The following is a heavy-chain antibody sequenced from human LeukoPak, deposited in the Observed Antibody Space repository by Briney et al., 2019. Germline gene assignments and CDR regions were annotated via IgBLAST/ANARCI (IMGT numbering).Heavy chain of an antibody. D-gene: IGHD6-13*01. V-gene: IGHV3-30-3*01. CDR1: GFTFSSYA. CDR3: ARVLSSPDYYGMDV. Sequence: GGSLRLSCAASGFTFSSYAMHWVRQAPGKGLEWVAVISYDGSNKYYADSVKGRFTISRDNSKNTLYLQMNSLRAEDTAVYYCARVLSSPDYYGMDVWGQGTTVTVSS. CDR2: ISYDGSNK. J-gene: IGHJ6*02.